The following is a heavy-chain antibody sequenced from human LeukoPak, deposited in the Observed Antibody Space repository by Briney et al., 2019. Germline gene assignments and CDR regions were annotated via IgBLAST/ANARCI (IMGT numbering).Heavy chain of an antibody. Sequence: GGSLRLSCTGSGVTLSSYGMHWVRQAPGKGLEWVAVTSYDGTNEYHADSVKGRLTGSRDNSKNTLCWQRNSLRIEDTAVDFCAKDSSRWVFDYWGQGTLVTVSS. CDR3: AKDSSRWVFDY. J-gene: IGHJ4*02. CDR2: TSYDGTNE. D-gene: IGHD6-13*01. V-gene: IGHV3-30*18. CDR1: GVTLSSYG.